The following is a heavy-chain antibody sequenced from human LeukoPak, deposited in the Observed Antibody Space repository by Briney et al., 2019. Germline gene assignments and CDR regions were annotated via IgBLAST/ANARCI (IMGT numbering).Heavy chain of an antibody. V-gene: IGHV4-4*02. Sequence: SGTLSLTCAVSGGSISSSNWWSWVRQPPGKGLEWIGEIYHSGSTNYNPSLKSRVTISVDKSKNQFSLKLSSVTAADTAVYYCASAPQQLVPGDYGMDVWGQGTTVTVSS. CDR3: ASAPQQLVPGDYGMDV. CDR2: IYHSGST. J-gene: IGHJ6*02. D-gene: IGHD6-13*01. CDR1: GGSISSSNW.